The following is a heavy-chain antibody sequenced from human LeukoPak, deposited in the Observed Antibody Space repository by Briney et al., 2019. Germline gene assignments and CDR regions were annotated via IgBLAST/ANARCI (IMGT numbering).Heavy chain of an antibody. CDR3: AKDYGGNYTPRFVY. Sequence: PGGSLRLSCAASGFTFSSYGMHWVRQAPGKGLEWVAVIRYDGSNKYYADSVKGRFTISRDNSKNTLYLQMNSLRAEDTAVYYCAKDYGGNYTPRFVYWGQGSLVTVSS. CDR2: IRYDGSNK. V-gene: IGHV3-30*02. D-gene: IGHD4-23*01. CDR1: GFTFSSYG. J-gene: IGHJ4*02.